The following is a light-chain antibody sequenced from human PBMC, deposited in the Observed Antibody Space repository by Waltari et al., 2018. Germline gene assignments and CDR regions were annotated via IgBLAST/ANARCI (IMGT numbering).Light chain of an antibody. CDR2: DDD. Sequence: SYVLTQLSSMSVTPGPTARIVCGGRHTVTKAVHWYQRKAGQAPLLVLHDDDTRPSGIPDRFSGTNSGDTATLTISGVEAEDEADYFCQVWDSHTVVFGGGTNLTVL. V-gene: IGLV3-21*02. CDR3: QVWDSHTVV. CDR1: HTVTKA. J-gene: IGLJ2*01.